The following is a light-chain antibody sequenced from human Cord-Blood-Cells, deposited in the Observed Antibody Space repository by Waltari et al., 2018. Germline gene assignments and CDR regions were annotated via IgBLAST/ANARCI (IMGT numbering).Light chain of an antibody. V-gene: IGLV2-11*01. CDR2: DVS. CDR1: SSDVGGYNY. Sequence: QSALTQPRSVSGSPRQSVTISCTGTSSDVGGYNYVSWYQQHPGKAPKLMIYDVSKRPSGVPDRFSGSKSGNTASLTISGLQAEDEADYYCCSYAGSYTPFGTGTKVTVL. CDR3: CSYAGSYTP. J-gene: IGLJ1*01.